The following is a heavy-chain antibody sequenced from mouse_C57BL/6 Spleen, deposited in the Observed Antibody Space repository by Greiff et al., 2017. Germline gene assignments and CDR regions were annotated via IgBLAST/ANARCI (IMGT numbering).Heavy chain of an antibody. V-gene: IGHV5-6*01. Sequence: EVHLVESGGDLVKPGGSLKLSCAASGFTFSSYGMSWVRQTPDKRLEWVATISSCGSYTYYPASVKGRFTISRDNAKNTLYMQRSSLKSEGTAMYYGAREGNSNPYWGQGTLVTVSS. CDR3: AREGNSNPY. J-gene: IGHJ3*01. CDR1: GFTFSSYG. D-gene: IGHD2-5*01. CDR2: ISSCGSYT.